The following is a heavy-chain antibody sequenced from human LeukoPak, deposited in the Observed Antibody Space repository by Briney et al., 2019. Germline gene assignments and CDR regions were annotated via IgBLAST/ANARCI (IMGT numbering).Heavy chain of an antibody. J-gene: IGHJ4*02. Sequence: PSETLSLTCAVYGGSFSGYYWSWIRQPPGKGLEWIGEINHSGSTNYNPSLKSRVTISVDTSKNQFSLKLSSVTAADTAVYYCASEYSSSWEEIWGQGTLVTVSS. D-gene: IGHD6-13*01. V-gene: IGHV4-34*01. CDR3: ASEYSSSWEEI. CDR1: GGSFSGYY. CDR2: INHSGST.